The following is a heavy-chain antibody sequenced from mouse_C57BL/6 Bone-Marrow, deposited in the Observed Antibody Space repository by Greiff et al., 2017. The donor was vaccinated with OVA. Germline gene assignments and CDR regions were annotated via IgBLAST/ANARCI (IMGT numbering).Heavy chain of an antibody. CDR2: INPSSGYT. CDR3: ARSLSYDYDGDY. J-gene: IGHJ4*01. V-gene: IGHV1-4*01. CDR1: GYTFTSYT. D-gene: IGHD2-4*01. Sequence: VQLQQSGAELARPGASVKMSCKASGYTFTSYTMHWVKQRPGQGLEWIGYINPSSGYTKYNQKFKDKATLTADKSSSTAYMQLSSLTSEDSAVYYCARSLSYDYDGDYWGQGTSVTVSS.